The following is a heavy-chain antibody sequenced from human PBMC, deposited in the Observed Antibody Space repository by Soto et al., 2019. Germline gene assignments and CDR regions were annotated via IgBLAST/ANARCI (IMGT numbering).Heavy chain of an antibody. CDR3: ARDYYGSGSYYHPQDY. CDR2: ISAYNGNT. J-gene: IGHJ4*02. D-gene: IGHD3-10*01. CDR1: GYTFTSYG. V-gene: IGHV1-18*01. Sequence: ASVKVSCKASGYTFTSYGISWVRQAPGQGLEWMGWISAYNGNTNYAQKLQGRVTMTTDTSTSTAYMELRSLRSDDTAVYYCARDYYGSGSYYHPQDYWGQGTLVTVSS.